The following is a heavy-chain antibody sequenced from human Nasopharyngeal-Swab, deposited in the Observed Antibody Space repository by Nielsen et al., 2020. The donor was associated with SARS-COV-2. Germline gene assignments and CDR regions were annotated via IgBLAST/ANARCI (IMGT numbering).Heavy chain of an antibody. Sequence: ASVKVSCKASGYTFTGYYMHRVRQAPGQGLEWMGRINPNSGGTNYAQKFQGRVTMTRDTSISTAYMELSRLRSDDTAVYYCARDYDSSGYYYEGPVDYWGQGTLVTVSS. CDR2: INPNSGGT. V-gene: IGHV1-2*06. CDR3: ARDYDSSGYYYEGPVDY. CDR1: GYTFTGYY. J-gene: IGHJ4*02. D-gene: IGHD3-22*01.